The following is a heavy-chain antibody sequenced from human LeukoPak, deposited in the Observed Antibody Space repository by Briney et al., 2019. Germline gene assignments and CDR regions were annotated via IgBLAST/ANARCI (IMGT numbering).Heavy chain of an antibody. CDR2: IKGDGSGK. CDR1: GFTFSGSW. V-gene: IGHV3-7*01. D-gene: IGHD1/OR15-1a*01. CDR3: TKNTHDY. J-gene: IGHJ4*02. Sequence: GGSLRLYCAASGFTFSGSWMSWLRQAPGKGLEWVATIKGDGSGKFYVDSVKGRFAISRDDAKSSLFLQMDSLRSEDTAVYYCTKNTHDYWGQGTLVTVSS.